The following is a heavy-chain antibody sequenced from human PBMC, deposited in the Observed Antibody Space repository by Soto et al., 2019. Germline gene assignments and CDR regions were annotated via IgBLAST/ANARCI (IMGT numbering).Heavy chain of an antibody. D-gene: IGHD2-2*01. CDR3: ARRKSLDSQHTFVY. J-gene: IGHJ4*02. V-gene: IGHV1-3*01. CDR2: INAGNGNT. CDR1: GYTFTSYA. Sequence: QVQLVQSGAEVKKPGASVKVSCKASGYTFTSYAMHWVRQAPGQRLEWMGWINAGNGNTKYSPKFQGRVTITRDTSASTAYMELSSLRSEDTAVYYSARRKSLDSQHTFVYCGQGTLVTVSS.